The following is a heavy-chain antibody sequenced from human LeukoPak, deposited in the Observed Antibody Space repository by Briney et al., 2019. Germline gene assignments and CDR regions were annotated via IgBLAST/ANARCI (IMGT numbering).Heavy chain of an antibody. CDR1: GFTFSSYG. Sequence: GRSLRLSCAASGFTFSSYGMHWVRQAPGKGLEWVAVIWYDGSNKYYADSVKGRFTISRDNSKNTLYLQMNSLRAEDTAVCYCARVLLPLYGMDVWGQGTTVTVSS. CDR2: IWYDGSNK. J-gene: IGHJ6*02. D-gene: IGHD3-22*01. V-gene: IGHV3-33*01. CDR3: ARVLLPLYGMDV.